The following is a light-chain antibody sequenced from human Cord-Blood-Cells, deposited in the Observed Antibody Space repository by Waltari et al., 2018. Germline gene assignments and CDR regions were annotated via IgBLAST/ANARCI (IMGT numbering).Light chain of an antibody. Sequence: SYELTQPPSVSVSPGQTDRITCSGDALPKKYAYWYQQKPGQAPVLVISKDSERPSGIPERFSGSSSGTTVTLTISGVQAEDEADYYCQSADSSGTYYVFGTGTKVTVL. CDR1: ALPKKY. CDR3: QSADSSGTYYV. J-gene: IGLJ1*01. CDR2: KDS. V-gene: IGLV3-25*03.